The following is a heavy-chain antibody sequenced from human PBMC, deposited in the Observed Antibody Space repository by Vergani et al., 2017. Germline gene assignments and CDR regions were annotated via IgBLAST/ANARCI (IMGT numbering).Heavy chain of an antibody. CDR1: GFSFRNAW. J-gene: IGHJ6*02. Sequence: EVQLVESGGGIVKPGGSLRLSCVASGFSFRNAWMNWVRRTPGKGLEWVGRIKSTFDRGTTDYYAAVKGRFTISRDDSKNTLFLQMNGLKTEDIGVYYCTTDPRYCGDGSCYWLRDHHYYGMDVWGQGTTVTVSS. CDR3: TTDPRYCGDGSCYWLRDHHYYGMDV. CDR2: IKSTFDRGTT. V-gene: IGHV3-15*07. D-gene: IGHD2-21*01.